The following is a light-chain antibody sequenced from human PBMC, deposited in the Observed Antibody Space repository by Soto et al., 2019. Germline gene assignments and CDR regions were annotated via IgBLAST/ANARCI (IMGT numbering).Light chain of an antibody. V-gene: IGKV3-15*01. CDR2: GAS. Sequence: IVMTHSPATLSVSPGEIATLSFRAIQSVSTKLAWYKQKPGHAPRLLIYGASTRATGIPARFSGSGSGTEFTLTLSSLQSEDFAVYYCQHYNNWPLTFGGGTKVDI. J-gene: IGKJ4*01. CDR1: QSVSTK. CDR3: QHYNNWPLT.